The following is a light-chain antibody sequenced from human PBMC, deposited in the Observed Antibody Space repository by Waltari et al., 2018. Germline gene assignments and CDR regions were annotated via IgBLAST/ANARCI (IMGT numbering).Light chain of an antibody. V-gene: IGKV3-15*01. CDR2: GAS. J-gene: IGKJ4*01. Sequence: ETVMTQSPATLSVSPGDRATLSCRASQSVSSKLGWYQQKPGQAPRLLIYGASTRATGIPARFSGSGSGTEFTLTISSLQSEDFAVYYCQQYNNWPLTFGGGTKVEIK. CDR3: QQYNNWPLT. CDR1: QSVSSK.